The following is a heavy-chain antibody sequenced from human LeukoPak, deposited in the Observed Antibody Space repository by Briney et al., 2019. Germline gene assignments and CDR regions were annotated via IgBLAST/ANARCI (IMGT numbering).Heavy chain of an antibody. V-gene: IGHV3-7*01. CDR1: GFTFSSYW. Sequence: PGGSLRLSCAASGFTFSSYWMSWVRQAPGKGLEWVANIKQDGSEKYYVDSVKGRFTISRDNAKNSLCLQMNSLRAEDTAVYYCARSIAARPWYYYYYMDVWGKGTTVTVSS. CDR2: IKQDGSEK. D-gene: IGHD6-6*01. CDR3: ARSIAARPWYYYYYMDV. J-gene: IGHJ6*03.